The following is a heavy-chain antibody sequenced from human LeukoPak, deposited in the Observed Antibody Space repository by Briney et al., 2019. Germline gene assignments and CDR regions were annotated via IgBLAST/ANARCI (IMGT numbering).Heavy chain of an antibody. CDR2: TKEDESEK. Sequence: GGSLRLSCVASGFNFNGYWMSWVRQAPGKGLEWVAKTKEDESEKYYVDSVKGRFTISKDNARNSLYLQMNSLKAEDTAVYYCARDWVGGSDPWGQGTLVTVSS. V-gene: IGHV3-7*01. CDR1: GFNFNGYW. D-gene: IGHD3-16*01. J-gene: IGHJ5*02. CDR3: ARDWVGGSDP.